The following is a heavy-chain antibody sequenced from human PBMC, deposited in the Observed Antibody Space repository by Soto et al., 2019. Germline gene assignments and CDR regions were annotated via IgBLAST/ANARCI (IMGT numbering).Heavy chain of an antibody. CDR3: AIDESIVGATGFDY. Sequence: ASVKVSCKASGGTFSSYAISWVRQAPGQGLEWMGGIIPIFGTANYAQKFQGRVTITADESTSTAYMELSSLRSEDTAVYYCAIDESIVGATGFDYWGQGTLVTVSS. D-gene: IGHD1-26*01. J-gene: IGHJ4*02. V-gene: IGHV1-69*13. CDR1: GGTFSSYA. CDR2: IIPIFGTA.